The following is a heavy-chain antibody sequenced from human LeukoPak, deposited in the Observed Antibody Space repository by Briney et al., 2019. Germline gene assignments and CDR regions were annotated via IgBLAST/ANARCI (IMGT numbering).Heavy chain of an antibody. D-gene: IGHD3-10*01. CDR1: GGSFSGYY. J-gene: IGHJ4*02. CDR3: ARSYYVSGSYIPFDY. CDR2: IYHSGST. V-gene: IGHV4-38-2*01. Sequence: PSETLSLTCAVYGGSFSGYYWGWIRQPPGKGLEWIGSIYHSGSTYYNPSLKSRVTISVDTSKNQFSLNLSSVTAADTAVYFCARSYYVSGSYIPFDYWGQGTLVTVSS.